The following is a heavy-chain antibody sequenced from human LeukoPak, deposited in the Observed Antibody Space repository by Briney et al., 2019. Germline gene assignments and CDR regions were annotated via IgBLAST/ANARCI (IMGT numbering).Heavy chain of an antibody. CDR3: AREILWFGERTRNFDY. CDR2: IYYSGST. D-gene: IGHD3-10*01. V-gene: IGHV4-39*07. Sequence: SETLSLTRTVSGGSISSSSYYWGWIRQPPGKGLEWIGSIYYSGSTNYNPSLKSRVTMSVDTSKNQFSLKLSSVTAADTAVYYCAREILWFGERTRNFDYWGQGTLVTVSS. CDR1: GGSISSSSYY. J-gene: IGHJ4*02.